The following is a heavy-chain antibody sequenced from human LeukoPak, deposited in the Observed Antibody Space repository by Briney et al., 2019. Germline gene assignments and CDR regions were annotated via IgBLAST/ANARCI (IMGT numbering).Heavy chain of an antibody. Sequence: GGSLRRSCAASAFIPMNFGMSWVRQAPGKGLEWVSAIFGNGVTTYCADSVKGRFIISRDNSKNRLFLQVNSLRVEDTAVYYCAKGLGEFASAPDSWGQGTLVTVSS. V-gene: IGHV3-23*01. CDR1: AFIPMNFG. J-gene: IGHJ5*01. CDR3: AKGLGEFASAPDS. CDR2: IFGNGVTT. D-gene: IGHD6-6*01.